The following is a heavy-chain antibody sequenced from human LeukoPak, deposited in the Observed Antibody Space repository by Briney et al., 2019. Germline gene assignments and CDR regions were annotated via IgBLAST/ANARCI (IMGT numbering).Heavy chain of an antibody. CDR2: GYHIGST. CDR3: ARVGDYGDYVNWFDP. V-gene: IGHV4-38-2*02. J-gene: IGHJ5*02. D-gene: IGHD4-17*01. CDR1: GYSISSGYY. Sequence: SETLPLTCTVSGYSISSGYYWGWIRQPPGKGLEWIGSGYHIGSTYFNPSLRSRVTILIDIFKNQFSLKMSSVTAADTAIYYCARVGDYGDYVNWFDPWGPGTLVTVSS.